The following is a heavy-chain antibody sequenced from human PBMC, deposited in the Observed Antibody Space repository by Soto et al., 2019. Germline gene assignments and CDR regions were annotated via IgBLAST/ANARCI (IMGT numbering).Heavy chain of an antibody. J-gene: IGHJ4*02. V-gene: IGHV3-30-3*01. D-gene: IGHD3-10*01. CDR3: ASLIFSARYYYGSGDLDY. Sequence: GGSLRLSCAASGFTFSSYAMHWVRQAPGKGLEWVAVISYDGSNKYYADSVKGRFTISRDNSKNTLYLQMNSLRAKDTDVYYWASLIFSARYYYGSGDLDYWGQGTLVTVSS. CDR1: GFTFSSYA. CDR2: ISYDGSNK.